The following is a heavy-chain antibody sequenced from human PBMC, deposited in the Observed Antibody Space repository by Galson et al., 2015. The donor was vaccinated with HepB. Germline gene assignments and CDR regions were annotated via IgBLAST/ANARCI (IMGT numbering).Heavy chain of an antibody. CDR3: ARDMKAYYYDSSGPRGAFDI. Sequence: SVKVSCKASGYTFTSYAMNWVRQAPGQGLEWMGWINTNTGNPTYAQGFTGRFVFSLDTSVSTAYLQISSLKAEDTAVYYCARDMKAYYYDSSGPRGAFDIWGQGTMVTVSS. CDR2: INTNTGNP. J-gene: IGHJ3*02. D-gene: IGHD3-22*01. CDR1: GYTFTSYA. V-gene: IGHV7-4-1*02.